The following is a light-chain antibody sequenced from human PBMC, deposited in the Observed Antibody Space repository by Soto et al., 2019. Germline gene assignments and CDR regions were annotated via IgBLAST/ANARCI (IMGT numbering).Light chain of an antibody. CDR2: EGT. CDR1: SSDVGGYNY. V-gene: IGLV2-14*01. Sequence: QSALTQPPSASGSPGQSVTISCTGTSSDVGGYNYVSWYQQHPGKAPKLMIFEGTNRPSGVSHRFSGSKSGNTASLTISGLQAEDEAMYFCSSSTNTNTLVIFGGGTQLTVL. J-gene: IGLJ2*01. CDR3: SSSTNTNTLVI.